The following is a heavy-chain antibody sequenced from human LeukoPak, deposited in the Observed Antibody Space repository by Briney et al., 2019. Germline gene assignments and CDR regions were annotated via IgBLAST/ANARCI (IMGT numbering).Heavy chain of an antibody. J-gene: IGHJ5*02. CDR3: VFVKRNTNWFDP. CDR2: LYSGGTT. V-gene: IGHV3-53*01. Sequence: XRQXXXXXXECVAILYSGGTTYYADSVKGRFTISRDNSKNTLSLQMNNVRAEDTAVYYCVFVKRNTNWFDPWGQGTLVTVSS. D-gene: IGHD1/OR15-1a*01.